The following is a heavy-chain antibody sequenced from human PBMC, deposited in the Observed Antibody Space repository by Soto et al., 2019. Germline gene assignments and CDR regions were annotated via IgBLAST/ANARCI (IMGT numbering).Heavy chain of an antibody. CDR2: IYYSGST. Sequence: PSETLSLTCTVSGGSISSSSYYWGWIRQPPGKGLEWIGSIYYSGSTYYNPSLKSRVTISVDTSKNQFSLKLSSVTAADTAVYYCARTSSGYKLALDPWGQGTLVT. CDR1: GGSISSSSYY. D-gene: IGHD3-22*01. CDR3: ARTSSGYKLALDP. J-gene: IGHJ5*02. V-gene: IGHV4-39*01.